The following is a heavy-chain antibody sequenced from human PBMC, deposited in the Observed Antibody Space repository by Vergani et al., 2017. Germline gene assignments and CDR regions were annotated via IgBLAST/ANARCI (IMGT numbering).Heavy chain of an antibody. J-gene: IGHJ6*02. Sequence: QVQLVQSGAEVKKPGASVKVSCKASGYTFTSYAMHWVRQAPGQRLEWMGWINAGNGNTKYSQKFQGRVTITRDTSASTAYMELSSLRSEDTAVYYCARGGDYSNWWYYYYGMDVWGQGTTVTVSS. CDR2: INAGNGNT. D-gene: IGHD4-11*01. CDR3: ARGGDYSNWWYYYYGMDV. V-gene: IGHV1-3*01. CDR1: GYTFTSYA.